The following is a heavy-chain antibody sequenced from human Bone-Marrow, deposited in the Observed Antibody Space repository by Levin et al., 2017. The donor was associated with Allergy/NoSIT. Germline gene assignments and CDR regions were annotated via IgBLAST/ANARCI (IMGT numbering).Heavy chain of an antibody. CDR3: ARGKCGGSWCRPPFDY. CDR2: LNPVTGAT. V-gene: IGHV1-2*06. Sequence: ASVKVSCRASGYSLTGHQIHWVRQAPGQGLEWMGRLNPVTGATVYGERFQGRVTMTRASSISTAYMELNSLRSDDTAIYYCARGKCGGSWCRPPFDYWGQGTLVTVSS. J-gene: IGHJ4*02. CDR1: GYSLTGHQ. D-gene: IGHD2-15*01.